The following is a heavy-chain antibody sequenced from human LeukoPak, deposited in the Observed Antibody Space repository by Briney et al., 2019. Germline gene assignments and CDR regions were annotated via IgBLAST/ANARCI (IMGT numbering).Heavy chain of an antibody. J-gene: IGHJ4*02. CDR2: IYYSGST. Sequence: LRLSCAASGFTFSSYAMSWVRQPPGKGLEWIGYIYYSGSTYYNPSLKSRVTISVDTSKNQFSLKLSSVTAADTAVYYCARVVVATTFDYWGQGTLVTVSS. V-gene: IGHV4-30-4*08. CDR3: ARVVVATTFDY. D-gene: IGHD5-12*01. CDR1: GFTFSSYA.